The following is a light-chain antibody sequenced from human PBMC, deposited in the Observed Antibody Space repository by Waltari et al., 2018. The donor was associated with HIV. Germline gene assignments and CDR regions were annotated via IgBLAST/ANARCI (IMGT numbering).Light chain of an antibody. CDR3: AVWDGSLSAYV. CDR1: TSNIGRLN. CDR2: VNN. V-gene: IGLV1-44*01. Sequence: QSVLTQPPSASGAPGRRVTISCSGSTSNIGRLNVKWYQQLPETAPKLLIHVNNYRPSGVPDRFSGSKSGTSASLAISGLQSEDEADYYCAVWDGSLSAYVFGPGTKVTV. J-gene: IGLJ1*01.